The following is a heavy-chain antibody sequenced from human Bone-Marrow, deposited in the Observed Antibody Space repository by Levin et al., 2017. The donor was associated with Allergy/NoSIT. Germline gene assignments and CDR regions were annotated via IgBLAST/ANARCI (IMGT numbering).Heavy chain of an antibody. CDR1: GGSISLYY. CDR2: VYSSGTT. D-gene: IGHD1-26*01. CDR3: ARLSELVPALRYFDL. Sequence: SETLSLTCSVSGGSISLYYWNWIRQPPGKGLEWIGHVYSSGTTSYNPSLKGRVTISADESKNQISLTLNSLTSADTAVYYCARLSELVPALRYFDLWGRGILVTVSS. V-gene: IGHV4-59*12. J-gene: IGHJ2*01.